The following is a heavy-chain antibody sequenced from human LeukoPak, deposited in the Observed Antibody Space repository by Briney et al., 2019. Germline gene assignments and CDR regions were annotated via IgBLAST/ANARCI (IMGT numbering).Heavy chain of an antibody. D-gene: IGHD3-22*01. V-gene: IGHV3-74*01. CDR2: INSDGSST. Sequence: PGGSLRLSCAASGFTFSSYWMHWVRQAPGKGLVWVSRINSDGSSTSYADSVKGRFTISRDNAKNTLHLQMNSLRAEDTAVYYCARPYDSSGYGQGFQHWGQGTLVTVSS. CDR1: GFTFSSYW. J-gene: IGHJ1*01. CDR3: ARPYDSSGYGQGFQH.